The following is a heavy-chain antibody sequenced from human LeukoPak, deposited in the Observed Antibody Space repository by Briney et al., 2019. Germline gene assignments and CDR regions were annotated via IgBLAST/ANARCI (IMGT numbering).Heavy chain of an antibody. CDR1: GFTFSSYA. CDR3: ASRLRIVGATTGGWAY. CDR2: ISGSGGST. V-gene: IGHV3-23*01. J-gene: IGHJ4*02. Sequence: GGSLRLSCAASGFTFSSYAMSWVRQAPGKGLEWVSAISGSGGSTYYADSVKGRFTISRDNSKNTLYLQMNSLRAEDTAVYYCASRLRIVGATTGGWAYWGQGTLVTVSS. D-gene: IGHD1-26*01.